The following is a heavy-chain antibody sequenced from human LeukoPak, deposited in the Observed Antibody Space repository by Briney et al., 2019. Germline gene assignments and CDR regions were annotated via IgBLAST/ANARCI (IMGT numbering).Heavy chain of an antibody. CDR1: GGSFSSYY. CDR3: ARLSLPGAYYYDSSGYAFDY. CDR2: IYSSGST. V-gene: IGHV4-4*07. J-gene: IGHJ4*02. Sequence: SETLSLTCTVSGGSFSSYYWSWIRQPAGKGLEWIGRIYSSGSTDYNPSLKSRVTIPVDTSKNQFSLKLSSVTAADTAVYYCARLSLPGAYYYDSSGYAFDYWGQGTLVTVSS. D-gene: IGHD3-22*01.